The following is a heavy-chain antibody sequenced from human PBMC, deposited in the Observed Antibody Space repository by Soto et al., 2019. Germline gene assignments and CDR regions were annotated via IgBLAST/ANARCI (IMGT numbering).Heavy chain of an antibody. V-gene: IGHV1-8*01. CDR1: GYNFSAYY. Sequence: QVQLVQSGAEEKKPGASVKVSCQTSGYNFSAYYFNWVRQAAGQGPEWMGWLNPRNGQTGYVQKFRGRVTMTRDTSIATVYLELSRLTYEDTAIYFCARETDTSMVDYWGQGTLVTVSS. CDR2: LNPRNGQT. D-gene: IGHD5-18*01. J-gene: IGHJ4*02. CDR3: ARETDTSMVDY.